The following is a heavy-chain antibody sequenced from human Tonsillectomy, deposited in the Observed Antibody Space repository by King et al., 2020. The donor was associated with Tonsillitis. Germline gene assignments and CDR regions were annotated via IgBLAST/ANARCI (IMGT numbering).Heavy chain of an antibody. V-gene: IGHV1-18*01. J-gene: IGHJ3*02. CDR2: IIAYNGNT. Sequence: QLVQSGAEVKTPGASVKVSCKASDYTFNLFGITWVRQAPGQGLEWMGWIIAYNGNTKYAQKFQDRVTMTTDTSTSTAHMELRSLRSDDTAVYYCARDRDGYTNDAFDIWGQGTMVTVSS. D-gene: IGHD5-24*01. CDR1: DYTFNLFG. CDR3: ARDRDGYTNDAFDI.